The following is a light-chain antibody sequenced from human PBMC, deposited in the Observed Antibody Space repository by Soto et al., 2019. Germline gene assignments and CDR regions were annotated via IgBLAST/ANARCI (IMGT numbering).Light chain of an antibody. V-gene: IGLV2-14*01. Sequence: QSALTQPASVSGSPGQSITISCTGTSSDVGGYNYVSWYQQHPGKAPKLMIYEVSNRPSGVSNRFSGSKSGNTASLTISGLQAEDEADYYCSSYTSTSLYVFASGTKLTVL. CDR2: EVS. CDR3: SSYTSTSLYV. CDR1: SSDVGGYNY. J-gene: IGLJ1*01.